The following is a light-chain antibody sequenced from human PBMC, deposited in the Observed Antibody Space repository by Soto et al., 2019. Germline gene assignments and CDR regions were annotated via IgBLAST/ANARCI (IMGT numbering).Light chain of an antibody. V-gene: IGLV2-11*01. CDR1: SSDVGGFNY. Sequence: QSALTQPRSVSGSPGQSVTISCTGTSSDVGGFNYVSWYQQHPGKDPKLMIYDVSERPSGVPDRFSGSKSGNTASLTISGRQVDDEADYYCCSYAGTYAYVFGTGTKLTVL. CDR3: CSYAGTYAYV. CDR2: DVS. J-gene: IGLJ1*01.